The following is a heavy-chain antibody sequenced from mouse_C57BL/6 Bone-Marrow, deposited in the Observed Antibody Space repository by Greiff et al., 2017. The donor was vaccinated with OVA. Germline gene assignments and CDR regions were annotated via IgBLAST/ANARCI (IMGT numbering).Heavy chain of an antibody. CDR2: IDPDTGGT. D-gene: IGHD2-1*01. CDR1: GYTFTDYE. CDR3: TTEEKGNCEWYFDV. J-gene: IGHJ1*03. Sequence: QVQLQQSGAELVRPGASVTLSCKASGYTFTDYEMHWVKQTPVHGLEWIGAIDPDTGGTAYNQKFKGKAILTADKSSSTAYMELRSLTSEDSTVYYGTTEEKGNCEWYFDVCGTGTTVTVSS. V-gene: IGHV1-15*01.